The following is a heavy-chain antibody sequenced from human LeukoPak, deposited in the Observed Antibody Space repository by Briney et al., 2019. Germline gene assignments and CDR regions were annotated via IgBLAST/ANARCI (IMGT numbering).Heavy chain of an antibody. J-gene: IGHJ4*02. CDR3: ARGMEFGVTSGFDY. D-gene: IGHD3-16*01. V-gene: IGHV4-59*01. CDR2: IYYSGST. CDR1: GGSISSYY. Sequence: SEXLSLTCTVSGGSISSYYWSWIRQPPGKGLEWIGYIYYSGSTNYNPSLKSRVTISVDPSKNQFSLKLSSVTAADTAVYYCARGMEFGVTSGFDYWGQGTLVSVSS.